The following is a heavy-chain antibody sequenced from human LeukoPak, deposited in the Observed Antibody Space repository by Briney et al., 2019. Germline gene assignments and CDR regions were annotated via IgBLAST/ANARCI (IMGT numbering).Heavy chain of an antibody. CDR2: INWNGGST. Sequence: WGSLRLSCAASGFTFDDYGMSWVRQAPGKGLEWVSGINWNGGSTGYADSVKGRFTISRDNAKNSLYLQMNSLRAEDTALYYCARSGGLPDAFDIWGQGTMVTVSS. D-gene: IGHD1-26*01. CDR1: GFTFDDYG. CDR3: ARSGGLPDAFDI. V-gene: IGHV3-20*04. J-gene: IGHJ3*02.